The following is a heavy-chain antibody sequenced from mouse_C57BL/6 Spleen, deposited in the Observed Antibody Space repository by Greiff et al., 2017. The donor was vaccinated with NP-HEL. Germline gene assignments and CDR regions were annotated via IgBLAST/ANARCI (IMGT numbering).Heavy chain of an antibody. CDR1: GYTFTSYW. V-gene: IGHV1-52*01. Sequence: QVQLQQPGAELVRPGSSVKLSCKASGYTFTSYWMHWVKQRPIQGLEWIGNIDPSDSETHYNQKFKDKATLTVDKSSSTAYMPLSSLTSEDSAVYYCAKGPLYWYFDVWGTGTTVTVSS. J-gene: IGHJ1*03. CDR3: AKGPLYWYFDV. CDR2: IDPSDSET.